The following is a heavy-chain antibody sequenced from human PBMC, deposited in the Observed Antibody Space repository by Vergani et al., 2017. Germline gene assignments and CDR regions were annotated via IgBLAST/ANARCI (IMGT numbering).Heavy chain of an antibody. V-gene: IGHV3-23*01. J-gene: IGHJ4*02. CDR3: AKLXSGRIVGPLYYFDS. CDR1: GFTFSNYA. D-gene: IGHD1-26*01. CDR2: ISGSRGRT. Sequence: EVQLLESGGGLVQPGGSLRLSCVASGFTFSNYAMSWVRQAPGKGLEWVSAISGSRGRTDYADSVKGRFTISRDNSKDTLYLQMNSLRAEDTAVYYCAKLXSGRIVGPLYYFDSWGQGTLVTVSS.